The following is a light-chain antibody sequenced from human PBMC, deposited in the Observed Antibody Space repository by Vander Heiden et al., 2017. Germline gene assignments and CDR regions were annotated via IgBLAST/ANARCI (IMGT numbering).Light chain of an antibody. J-gene: IGLJ3*02. Sequence: QSALTQPPSVSGSPGQSVAIPCTGTSSDVGSYNRVSWYQQSPGTAPKLMISEVNNRPSGVPDRFSGSKSGNTASLTISGLQAEDEADYYCSSYTSSSTWVFGGGTKLTVL. CDR3: SSYTSSSTWV. CDR2: EVN. V-gene: IGLV2-18*02. CDR1: SSDVGSYNR.